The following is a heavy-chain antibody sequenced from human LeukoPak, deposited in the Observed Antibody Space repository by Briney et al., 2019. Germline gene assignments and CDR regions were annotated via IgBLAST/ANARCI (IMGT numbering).Heavy chain of an antibody. J-gene: IGHJ4*02. D-gene: IGHD3-9*01. CDR3: VIWGDYDVLTGYYVPDY. CDR2: ITGSGTST. Sequence: GASLRLSCVASGFTFSNYAMSWVRQAPGKGLEWVSAITGSGTSTYYADSLKGRFTISRDNSKNTVFLQMNSLRHEDTAIYYCVIWGDYDVLTGYYVPDYWGQGILVTVSS. CDR1: GFTFSNYA. V-gene: IGHV3-23*01.